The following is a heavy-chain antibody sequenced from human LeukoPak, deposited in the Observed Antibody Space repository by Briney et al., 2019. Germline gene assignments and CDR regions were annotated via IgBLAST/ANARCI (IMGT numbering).Heavy chain of an antibody. D-gene: IGHD2/OR15-2a*01. J-gene: IGHJ4*02. CDR3: ARVLEIDY. Sequence: GGSLRLSCAASGFTFSIYTMNWVRQAPGKGLEWVSSISSSGGSTYYTDSVKGRFTISRDNAKNSLYLQMNSLRAEDTAVYYCARVLEIDYWGQGTLVTVSS. V-gene: IGHV3-21*01. CDR2: ISSSGGST. CDR1: GFTFSIYT.